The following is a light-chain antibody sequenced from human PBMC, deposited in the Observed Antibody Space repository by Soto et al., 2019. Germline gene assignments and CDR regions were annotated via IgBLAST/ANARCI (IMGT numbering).Light chain of an antibody. CDR1: QGISSY. CDR2: AAS. Sequence: AIRMTQSPSSLSASTGDSVTITCRASQGISSYLAWYQQKPGKAPKLLIYAASTLQSGVPSRFSGSGSGTYFTLTISCLQSEDFATYYCQQYYSYPLTFGPGTKVDIK. J-gene: IGKJ3*01. V-gene: IGKV1-8*01. CDR3: QQYYSYPLT.